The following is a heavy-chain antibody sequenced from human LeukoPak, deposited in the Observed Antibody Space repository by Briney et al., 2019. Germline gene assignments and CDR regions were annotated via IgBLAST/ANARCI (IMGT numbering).Heavy chain of an antibody. D-gene: IGHD5/OR15-5a*01. CDR2: IYSGGST. CDR3: ARGMSPPNSYYYLDV. V-gene: IGHV3-53*01. CDR1: GFTVSSNY. J-gene: IGHJ6*03. Sequence: GGSLRLSCAASGFTVSSNYMSWVRQAPGKGLEWVSVIYSGGSTYYADSVKGRFTISRENSKNTLYLQMNSLTAEDTAVYYCARGMSPPNSYYYLDVWGKGTTVTVSS.